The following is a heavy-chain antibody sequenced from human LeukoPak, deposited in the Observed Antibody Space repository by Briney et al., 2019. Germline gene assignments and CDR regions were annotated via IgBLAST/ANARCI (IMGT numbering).Heavy chain of an antibody. J-gene: IGHJ4*02. Sequence: SETLSLTCTVSGYSISSGYYWGWIRQPPGKGLEWIATIDYSGSTYYNPSLKSQVTISVETSRNQFSLKLSSVTAADTAVYYCARSKWASSSSGIDYWGQGTPVTVSS. CDR1: GYSISSGYY. V-gene: IGHV4-38-2*02. CDR2: IDYSGST. D-gene: IGHD6-6*01. CDR3: ARSKWASSSSGIDY.